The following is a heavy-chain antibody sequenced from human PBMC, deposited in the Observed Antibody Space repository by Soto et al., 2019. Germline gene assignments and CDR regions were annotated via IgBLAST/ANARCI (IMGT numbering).Heavy chain of an antibody. CDR3: AKHFGRGGAPYHYYYYGMDV. CDR2: ISGSGGST. CDR1: GFTFRSYA. V-gene: IGHV3-23*01. D-gene: IGHD3-10*01. Sequence: EVQLLASGGGLVQPRGSLRISCAASGFTFRSYAMSWVRQAPGKGLEWVSAISGSGGSTYYADSVKGRFTISRDNSKNTLYLQMNSLRAEDTAVYYCAKHFGRGGAPYHYYYYGMDVWGQGTTVTVSS. J-gene: IGHJ6*02.